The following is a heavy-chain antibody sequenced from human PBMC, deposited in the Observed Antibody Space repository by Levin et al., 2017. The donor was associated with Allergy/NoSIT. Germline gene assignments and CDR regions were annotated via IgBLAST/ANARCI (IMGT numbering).Heavy chain of an antibody. CDR1: GFTFSSYG. V-gene: IGHV3-30*18. D-gene: IGHD4-23*01. CDR2: ISYDGSNK. J-gene: IGHJ4*02. Sequence: GGSLRLSCAASGFTFSSYGMHWVRQAPGKGLEWVAVISYDGSNKHYADSVKGRFTIPRDNSKNTLYLQMNSLRAGDTAVYYCAKHYGGFPFDYRGLGTLVTVSS. CDR3: AKHYGGFPFDY.